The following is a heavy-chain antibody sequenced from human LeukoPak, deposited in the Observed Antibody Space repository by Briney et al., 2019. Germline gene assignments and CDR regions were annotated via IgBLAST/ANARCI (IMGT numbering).Heavy chain of an antibody. D-gene: IGHD3-22*01. V-gene: IGHV1-2*02. Sequence: ASVKVSCKASGYTLIVYYMHWVRQAPGQGLEWMGWINPHSGGTNYAQNFQGRVTMTRDTSISTAYMELSRLRSDDTAVYYCARGDSSGYYYAFDIWGQGTMVTVSS. CDR1: GYTLIVYY. CDR3: ARGDSSGYYYAFDI. CDR2: INPHSGGT. J-gene: IGHJ3*02.